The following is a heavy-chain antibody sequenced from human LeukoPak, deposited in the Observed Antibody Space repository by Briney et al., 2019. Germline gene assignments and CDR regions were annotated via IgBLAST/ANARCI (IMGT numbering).Heavy chain of an antibody. Sequence: PGGSLRLSCAASGFTFSSYAMSWVRQAPGKGLEWVSAISGSGGSTYYADSVKGRFTISRDNSKNTLYLQMNSLRAEDTAVYYCAKGPIFGVDLNWFDPWGQGTLVTVSS. D-gene: IGHD3-3*01. CDR3: AKGPIFGVDLNWFDP. J-gene: IGHJ5*02. CDR1: GFTFSSYA. CDR2: ISGSGGST. V-gene: IGHV3-23*01.